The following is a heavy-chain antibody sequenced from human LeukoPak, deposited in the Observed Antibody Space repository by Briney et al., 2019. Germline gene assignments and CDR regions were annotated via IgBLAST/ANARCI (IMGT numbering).Heavy chain of an antibody. CDR2: IKSKTDGGTT. V-gene: IGHV3-15*01. CDR1: GFTFSNAW. CDR3: TTSLYSSSWYGDFDY. D-gene: IGHD6-13*01. Sequence: GGSLRLSCAASGFTFSNAWMSWVRQAPGKGLEWVGRIKSKTDGGTTDYAAPVKGRFTISRDDSKNTLYLQMNSLKTEDTAVYYCTTSLYSSSWYGDFDYWDQGTLVTVSS. J-gene: IGHJ4*02.